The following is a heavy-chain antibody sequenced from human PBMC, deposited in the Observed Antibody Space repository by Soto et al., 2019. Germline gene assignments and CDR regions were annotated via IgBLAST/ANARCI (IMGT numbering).Heavy chain of an antibody. CDR1: GFTFSSYS. CDR3: ARAVSGYAPGYNYYGMDV. D-gene: IGHD5-12*01. Sequence: EVQLVESGGGLVQPGGSLRLSCAASGFTFSSYSMNWVRQAPGKGLEWVSYISSSSSTIYYADSVKGRFTLSRDNAKNSLYLQMNILRAEHTAVYYCARAVSGYAPGYNYYGMDVCGHGSTVTVSS. CDR2: ISSSSSTI. V-gene: IGHV3-48*01. J-gene: IGHJ6*02.